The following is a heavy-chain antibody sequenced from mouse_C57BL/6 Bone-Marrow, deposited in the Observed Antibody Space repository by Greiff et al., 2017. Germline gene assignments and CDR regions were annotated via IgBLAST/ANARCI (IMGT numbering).Heavy chain of an antibody. D-gene: IGHD1-1*01. J-gene: IGHJ2*01. CDR1: GYTFTSYW. V-gene: IGHV1-61*01. CDR2: IYPSDSET. CDR3: ARGDYYGSSSFDY. Sequence: QVQLQQSGAELVRPGSSVKLSCKASGYTFTSYWMDWVKQRPGQGLEWIGNIYPSDSETHYNQKFKDKATLTVDKSSSTAYMQLSSLTSEDSAVYYCARGDYYGSSSFDYGGQGTTLTVSS.